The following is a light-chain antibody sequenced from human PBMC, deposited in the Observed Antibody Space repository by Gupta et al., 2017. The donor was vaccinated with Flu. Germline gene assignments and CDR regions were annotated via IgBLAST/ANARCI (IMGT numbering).Light chain of an antibody. CDR3: QQRSNWHLT. Sequence: PATLSLSPGERATLSCRASQSVSSYLAWYQQKPGQAHRLLIYDASNRATGIPARFSGSGSGTDFTLTISSLEPEDFAVYYCQQRSNWHLTFGGGTKVEIK. J-gene: IGKJ4*01. CDR1: QSVSSY. CDR2: DAS. V-gene: IGKV3-11*01.